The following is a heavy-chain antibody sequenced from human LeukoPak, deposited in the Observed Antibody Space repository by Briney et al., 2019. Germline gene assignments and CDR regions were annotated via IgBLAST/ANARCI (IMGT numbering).Heavy chain of an antibody. Sequence: GGSLRLSCAASGFSFSAYPMGWVRQAPGKGLQWLSGISASGDVTFHADRVKGRFAISRDNSKNTLYLQMNSLRAEDTAVYYCAAMRRTEWLLDSWGQETLVTVSS. CDR2: ISASGDVT. J-gene: IGHJ5*02. CDR1: GFSFSAYP. D-gene: IGHD3-3*01. V-gene: IGHV3-23*01. CDR3: AAMRRTEWLLDS.